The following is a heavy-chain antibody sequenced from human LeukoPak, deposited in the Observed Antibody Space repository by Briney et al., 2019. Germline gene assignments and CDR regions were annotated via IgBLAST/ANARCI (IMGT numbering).Heavy chain of an antibody. Sequence: ASVKVSCKASGYTFTSYGISWVRQAPGQGLERMGWISAYNGNTNYAQKLQGRVTMTTDTSTSTAYMELRSLRSDDTAVYYCARIYDSSAREPPDYWGQGTLVTVSS. CDR1: GYTFTSYG. V-gene: IGHV1-18*01. J-gene: IGHJ4*02. CDR2: ISAYNGNT. CDR3: ARIYDSSAREPPDY. D-gene: IGHD3-22*01.